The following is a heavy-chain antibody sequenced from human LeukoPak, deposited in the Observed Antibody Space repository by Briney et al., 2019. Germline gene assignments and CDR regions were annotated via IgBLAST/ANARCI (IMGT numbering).Heavy chain of an antibody. J-gene: IGHJ1*01. D-gene: IGHD6-19*01. CDR2: IYYSGGT. Sequence: PSETLSLTYTVSGGSIGSYYWSWIRHPPGKGLEWIGYIYYSGGTNYNPSLKSRVTISVDTSKNQFSLKLSSVTAADTAVYYCARHGYSSGWGNEYFQHWGQGTLVTVSS. CDR1: GGSIGSYY. CDR3: ARHGYSSGWGNEYFQH. V-gene: IGHV4-59*08.